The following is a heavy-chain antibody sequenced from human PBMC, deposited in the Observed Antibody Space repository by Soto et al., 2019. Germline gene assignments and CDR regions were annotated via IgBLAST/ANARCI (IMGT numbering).Heavy chain of an antibody. CDR3: ARDKFIGSDYMRGVTYIFDS. V-gene: IGHV3-7*03. Sequence: EVQLVESGGGLVQPGGSLRLSCAASGFTFTDYWMSWVRQAPGKGLEWVANIRQDESEKNYVDSVKGRFTISRDNAKNSLYLQMNSLRDEDTAVYYCARDKFIGSDYMRGVTYIFDSWGQGTQVTVSS. D-gene: IGHD3-10*02. CDR2: IRQDESEK. J-gene: IGHJ4*02. CDR1: GFTFTDYW.